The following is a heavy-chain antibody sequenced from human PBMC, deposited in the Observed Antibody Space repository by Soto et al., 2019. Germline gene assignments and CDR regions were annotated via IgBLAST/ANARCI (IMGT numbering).Heavy chain of an antibody. D-gene: IGHD2-2*02. Sequence: SETLSLTCAVYGGSFSGYYWSWIRQPPGKGLEWIGEINHSGSTNYNPSLKSRVTISVDTSKNQFSLKLSSVTAADTAVYYCARGHPRYCSSTSCYKFVYGYWGQGTLVTVSS. CDR3: ARGHPRYCSSTSCYKFVYGY. CDR2: INHSGST. CDR1: GGSFSGYY. V-gene: IGHV4-34*01. J-gene: IGHJ4*02.